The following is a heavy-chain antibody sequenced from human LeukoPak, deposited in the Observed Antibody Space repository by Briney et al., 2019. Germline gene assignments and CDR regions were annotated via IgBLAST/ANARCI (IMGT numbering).Heavy chain of an antibody. CDR1: GGTFSNYA. V-gene: IGHV1-69*05. CDR2: IIPIFDTP. D-gene: IGHD3-22*01. J-gene: IGHJ3*02. CDR3: ASQLFHLDSSGYSLDALDI. Sequence: ASVKVSCKTSGGTFSNYAISWVRQAPGQGLEWMGVIIPIFDTPNYAQKWQGRVTINTDESTSKAYMELRILRSEDTAVYYCASQLFHLDSSGYSLDALDIWGQGTMVTVSS.